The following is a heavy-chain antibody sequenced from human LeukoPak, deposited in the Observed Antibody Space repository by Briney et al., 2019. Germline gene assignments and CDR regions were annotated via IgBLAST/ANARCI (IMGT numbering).Heavy chain of an antibody. J-gene: IGHJ4*02. CDR3: AREMDDYVWGSYRPQSYYFDY. CDR1: GGTFSSYA. D-gene: IGHD3-16*02. CDR2: IIPIFGTA. V-gene: IGHV1-69*13. Sequence: GASVKVSCKASGGTFSSYAISWVRQAPGQGLEWMGGIIPIFGTANYAQKFQGRVTITADESTSTAYMELSSLRSEDTAVYYCAREMDDYVWGSYRPQSYYFDYWGQGTLVTVSS.